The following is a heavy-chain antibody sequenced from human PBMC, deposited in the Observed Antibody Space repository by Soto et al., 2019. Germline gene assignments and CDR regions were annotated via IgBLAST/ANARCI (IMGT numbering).Heavy chain of an antibody. D-gene: IGHD6-13*01. J-gene: IGHJ5*02. V-gene: IGHV4-39*01. Sequence: PSETLSLTCTVSGGSISSSSYYWGWIRQPPGKGLEWIGSISSSGSTYYKPSLKSRVAMSVDTSKNQFSIKLTSVTAADTAVYYCARPKTIGAAPAKGWFDPRGQATLVTVSS. CDR2: ISSSGST. CDR3: ARPKTIGAAPAKGWFDP. CDR1: GGSISSSSYY.